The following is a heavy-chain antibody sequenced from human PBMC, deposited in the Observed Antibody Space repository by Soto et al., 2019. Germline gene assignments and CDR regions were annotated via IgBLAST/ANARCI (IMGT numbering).Heavy chain of an antibody. CDR2: IKSKTDGGTT. CDR3: TTEYYYDSSGYYHAFDI. V-gene: IGHV3-15*07. J-gene: IGHJ3*02. CDR1: GFTFSNAW. D-gene: IGHD3-22*01. Sequence: GGSLRLSCAASGFTFSNAWMNWVRQAPGKGLEWVGRIKSKTDGGTTDYAAPVKGRFTISRDDSKNTLYLQMNSLKTEDTAVYYCTTEYYYDSSGYYHAFDIWGQGTMVTVSS.